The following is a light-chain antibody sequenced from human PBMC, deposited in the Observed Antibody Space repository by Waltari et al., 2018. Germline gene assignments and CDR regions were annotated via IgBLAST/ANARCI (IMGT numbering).Light chain of an antibody. CDR3: TSYTSTSTLGV. Sequence: QSALTQPASVSGSPGQSITISCPGPSSDVGGYKYVSWYQQHPGKAPKVMIYEVSNRPSGVSNRFSGSKSGNTASLTISGLQAEDEADYYCTSYTSTSTLGVFGGGTKLTVL. CDR2: EVS. J-gene: IGLJ3*02. CDR1: SSDVGGYKY. V-gene: IGLV2-14*01.